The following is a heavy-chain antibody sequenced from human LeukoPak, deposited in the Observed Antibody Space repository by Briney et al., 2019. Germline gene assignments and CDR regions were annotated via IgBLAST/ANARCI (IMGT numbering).Heavy chain of an antibody. CDR1: GYTFTNYG. Sequence: ASVKVSCKASGYTFTNYGISWVRQAPGQGLEWMGWISAFNGYTNYAQKIQGRVTMTTDTSTSTAYMELRSLRSDDTAVYYCARGGYDYYDSSGYQDYWGQGTLVTVSS. CDR3: ARGGYDYYDSSGYQDY. V-gene: IGHV1-18*01. J-gene: IGHJ4*02. CDR2: ISAFNGYT. D-gene: IGHD3-22*01.